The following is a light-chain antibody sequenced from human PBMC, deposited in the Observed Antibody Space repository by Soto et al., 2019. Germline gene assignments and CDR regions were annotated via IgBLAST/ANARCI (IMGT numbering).Light chain of an antibody. CDR3: ETWDGNTRV. J-gene: IGLJ3*02. CDR2: LEGSGSY. Sequence: QLVLTQSSSASASLGSSVKLTCTLSSGHSSYIIAWHQQQPGKAPRYLVKLEGSGSYNKGSGVPDRFSGSSSGADRYLTISNLQFEDEADYYCETWDGNTRVFGGGTKLTVL. V-gene: IGLV4-60*02. CDR1: SGHSSYI.